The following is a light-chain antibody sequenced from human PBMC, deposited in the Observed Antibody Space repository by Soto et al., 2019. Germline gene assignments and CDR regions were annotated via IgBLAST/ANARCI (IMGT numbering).Light chain of an antibody. CDR1: QSVSSH. J-gene: IGKJ3*01. CDR3: QQYGDSPAT. CDR2: GAF. Sequence: ERVMTQSPATLSVSPGERATLSCRASQSVSSHLAWYQQKPGQAPRLLIYGAFNRATGIPDRFSGSGSGTDFTLTFSRLEPEGFAVYYCQQYGDSPATFGPGTKVDIK. V-gene: IGKV3-20*01.